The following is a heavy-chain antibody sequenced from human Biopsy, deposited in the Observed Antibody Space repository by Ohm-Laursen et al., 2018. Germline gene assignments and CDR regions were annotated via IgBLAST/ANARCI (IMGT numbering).Heavy chain of an antibody. V-gene: IGHV4-39*01. CDR1: GGSISNNNYY. J-gene: IGHJ5*02. CDR3: ARDYDTSGYYYVS. CDR2: IFYRGST. Sequence: SETLPLTWTVSGGSISNNNYYWGWIRQPPGKGLEWIGSIFYRGSTHYKPSLKSQVNISVDTSKNQFSLKLNSVTAADTAVYYCARDYDTSGYYYVSWGQGTLVTVSS. D-gene: IGHD3-22*01.